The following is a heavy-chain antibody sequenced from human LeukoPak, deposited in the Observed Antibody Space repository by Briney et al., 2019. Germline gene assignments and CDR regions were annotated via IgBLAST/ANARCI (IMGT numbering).Heavy chain of an antibody. J-gene: IGHJ4*02. CDR2: IYYSGNT. D-gene: IGHD1-1*01. V-gene: IGHV4-59*08. Sequence: SETLSVTCTVSDGSISSYYWSWVRQPPGKGLEWIGYIYYSGNTNYNPSLKSRLTMSADRSRNQFSLNLNSVTAADTAVYYCARINWNYFDYWGQGILVTVSS. CDR1: DGSISSYY. CDR3: ARINWNYFDY.